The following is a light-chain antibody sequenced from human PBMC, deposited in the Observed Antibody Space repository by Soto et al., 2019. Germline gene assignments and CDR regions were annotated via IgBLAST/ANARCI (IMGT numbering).Light chain of an antibody. Sequence: SYELTQPPSVSVAPGQTARITCGGNNIGSKSVHWYQQKPGQAPGLVVYDDSDRPSGIPERFSGSNSGNTATLTISRVEAGDEADYYCQVWDSSSDCVFGTGTKVTVL. V-gene: IGLV3-21*02. CDR3: QVWDSSSDCV. CDR1: NIGSKS. J-gene: IGLJ1*01. CDR2: DDS.